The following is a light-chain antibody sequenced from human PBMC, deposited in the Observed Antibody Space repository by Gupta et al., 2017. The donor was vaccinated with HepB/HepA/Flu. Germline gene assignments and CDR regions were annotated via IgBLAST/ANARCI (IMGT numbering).Light chain of an antibody. CDR1: RSTIETNY. Sequence: QPLLTQPPSASGTPGQRVTISCSGSRSTIETNYVYWYQQFPGPAPKLLIYANNQRPSGVADRVLCSKSDTSASLALTVPRSEDEAEDYCEKQDDIFSGLVFGGGTKLTVL. CDR3: EKQDDIFSGLV. V-gene: IGLV1-47*02. J-gene: IGLJ2*01. CDR2: ANN.